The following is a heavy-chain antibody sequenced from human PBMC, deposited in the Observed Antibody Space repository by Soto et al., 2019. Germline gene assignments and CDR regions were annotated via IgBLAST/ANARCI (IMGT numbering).Heavy chain of an antibody. V-gene: IGHV3-21*01. CDR1: GFTFSSYS. CDR3: ARDGGGRWLQFDY. J-gene: IGHJ4*02. CDR2: ISSSSSYI. Sequence: EVQLVESGGGLVKPGGSLRLSCAASGFTFSSYSMNWVRQAPGKGLEWVSSISSSSSYIYYADSVKGRFTISRDNAKNSLYLQMNSPRAEDTAVYYCARDGGGRWLQFDYWGQGTLVTVSS. D-gene: IGHD5-18*01.